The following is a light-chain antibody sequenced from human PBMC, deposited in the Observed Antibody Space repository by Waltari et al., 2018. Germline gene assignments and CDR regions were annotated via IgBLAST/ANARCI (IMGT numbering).Light chain of an antibody. J-gene: IGKJ2*01. V-gene: IGKV1-5*03. CDR3: QQHNSYPYT. CDR1: QSITTW. CDR2: KAA. Sequence: DIQMTQSPSTLSASVGDRVTITCRTSQSITTWLAWYRQKPGKAPKLLIYKAASLDSGVPSRFSGSGSGTEFTLSISSLQPDDFATYYCQQHNSYPYTFGQGTKLEI.